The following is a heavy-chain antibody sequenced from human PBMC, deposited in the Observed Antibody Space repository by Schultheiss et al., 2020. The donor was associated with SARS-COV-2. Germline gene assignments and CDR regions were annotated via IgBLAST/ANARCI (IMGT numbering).Heavy chain of an antibody. D-gene: IGHD6-13*01. Sequence: SETLSLTCTVSGGSVSSGYYWGWIRQPPGKGLEWIGSIYHSGSTYYNPSLKSRVTISVDTSKNQFSLKLSSVTAADTAVYYCARTRVWGSPGGPSFDYWGQGTLVTVSS. V-gene: IGHV4-38-2*02. CDR2: IYHSGST. CDR1: GGSVSSGYY. CDR3: ARTRVWGSPGGPSFDY. J-gene: IGHJ4*02.